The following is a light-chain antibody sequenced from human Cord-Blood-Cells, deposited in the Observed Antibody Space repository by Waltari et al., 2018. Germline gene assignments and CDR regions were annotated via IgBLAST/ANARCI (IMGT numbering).Light chain of an antibody. CDR3: CSYAGSYTWV. CDR1: SSDVGGYNY. J-gene: IGLJ3*02. CDR2: DVS. V-gene: IGLV2-11*01. Sequence: QSALTQPRSVSGSPGQSVTISCTGTSSDVGGYNYVSWYQQHPGKAPKLMIDDVSKRPSGVPDRFSGSKSGNTASLTISGLQAEDEADYYGCSYAGSYTWVFGGGTKLTVL.